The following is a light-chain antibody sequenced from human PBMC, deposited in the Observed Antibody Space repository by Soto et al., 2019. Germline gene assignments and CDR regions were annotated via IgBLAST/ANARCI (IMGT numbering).Light chain of an antibody. CDR3: QQYGTFPPT. J-gene: IGKJ1*01. Sequence: VLTKYPGTLSLSPGDRATLSCRASQSVRSTYLAWYQKKPGQAPRLLIYDASSTATGIPDRFCGSGSGTDFTLTIRRLEPEDFAVYYCQQYGTFPPTFGQGTKVDIK. CDR1: QSVRSTY. CDR2: DAS. V-gene: IGKV3-20*01.